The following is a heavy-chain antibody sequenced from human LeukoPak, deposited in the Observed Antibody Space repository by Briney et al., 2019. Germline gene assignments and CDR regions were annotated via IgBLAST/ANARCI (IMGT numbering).Heavy chain of an antibody. J-gene: IGHJ3*02. Sequence: SETLSLTCTVSGGSISTYYWSWIRQPPGKGLEWIGEINHSGSTNYNPSLKSRVTISVDTSKNQFSLKLSSVTAADTAGYYCARGYGSGNSLKDRAFDIWGQGTMVTVSS. CDR3: ARGYGSGNSLKDRAFDI. CDR1: GGSISTYY. CDR2: INHSGST. V-gene: IGHV4-34*01. D-gene: IGHD3-10*01.